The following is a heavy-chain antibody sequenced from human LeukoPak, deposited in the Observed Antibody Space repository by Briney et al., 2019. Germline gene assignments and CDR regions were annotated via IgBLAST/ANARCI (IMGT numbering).Heavy chain of an antibody. D-gene: IGHD3-16*01. Sequence: ASVKVSRKASGYTFTSYGISWVRQAPGQGLEWMGWINPNSGGTNYAQKFQGRVTMTRDTSISTAYMELSRLRSDDTAVYYCARAGGSNWFDPWGQGTLVTVSS. CDR1: GYTFTSYG. CDR3: ARAGGSNWFDP. J-gene: IGHJ5*02. CDR2: INPNSGGT. V-gene: IGHV1-2*02.